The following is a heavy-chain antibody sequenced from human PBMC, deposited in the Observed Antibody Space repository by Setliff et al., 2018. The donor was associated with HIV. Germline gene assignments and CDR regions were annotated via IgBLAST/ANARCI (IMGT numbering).Heavy chain of an antibody. D-gene: IGHD1-26*01. CDR3: VRGHCNSDTCWFGP. CDR1: GFTFIGSE. CDR2: ISGGGLAI. V-gene: IGHV3-48*03. J-gene: IGHJ5*02. Sequence: PGGSLRLSCAASGFTFIGSEMNWVRQAPGKGLEWISYISGGGLAIYYADSVKGRFTISRDTAKPSLYLQMNSLRVEDTGVYYCVRGHCNSDTCWFGPWGQGTLVTVSS.